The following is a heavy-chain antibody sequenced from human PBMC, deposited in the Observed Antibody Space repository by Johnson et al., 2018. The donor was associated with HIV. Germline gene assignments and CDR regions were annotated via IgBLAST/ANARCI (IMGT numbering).Heavy chain of an antibody. V-gene: IGHV3-30*14. CDR2: ISYDGTNE. CDR1: GFRFSTCA. Sequence: QVQLVESGGGVVQPGRSLRLSCVASGFRFSTCAIHWVRQAPGKGLEWVAVISYDGTNEYYAESVKGRFTISRDNSKNTLYLQMNSLRAEDTAVYYCARESRTTVEWGAFDIWGQGTMVTVSS. D-gene: IGHD1-26*01. CDR3: ARESRTTVEWGAFDI. J-gene: IGHJ3*02.